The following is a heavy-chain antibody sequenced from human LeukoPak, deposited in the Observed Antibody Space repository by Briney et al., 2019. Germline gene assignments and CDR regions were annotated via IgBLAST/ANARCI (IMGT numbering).Heavy chain of an antibody. D-gene: IGHD3-10*01. J-gene: IGHJ6*04. Sequence: GGSLRLSCAASGFTFSSYAMSWVRQAPGKGLEWVSGVSGSGGSTNYADSVRGRFTIPRDNSKNTLYLQMSSLRAEDTAVYYCAKKLGSGSLNGVDVWGKGTTVTVSS. CDR2: VSGSGGST. CDR3: AKKLGSGSLNGVDV. V-gene: IGHV3-23*01. CDR1: GFTFSSYA.